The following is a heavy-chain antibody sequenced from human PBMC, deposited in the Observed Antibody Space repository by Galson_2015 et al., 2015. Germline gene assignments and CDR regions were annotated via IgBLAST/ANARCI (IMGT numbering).Heavy chain of an antibody. CDR1: GFTFDDYA. J-gene: IGHJ6*02. CDR2: ISGDGGST. Sequence: SLRLSCAASGFTFDDYAMHWVRQAPGKGLEWVSLISGDGGSTYYAASVKGRFTISRDNSKNSLYLQMNSLRTEDTALYYCAKDIFPHYYGSGSDYRGSYYYYYYVRDVWGQGTTVTVSS. V-gene: IGHV3-43*02. D-gene: IGHD3-10*01. CDR3: AKDIFPHYYGSGSDYRGSYYYYYYVRDV.